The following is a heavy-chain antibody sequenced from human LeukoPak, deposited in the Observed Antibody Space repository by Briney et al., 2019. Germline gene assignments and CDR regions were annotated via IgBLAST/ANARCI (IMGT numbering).Heavy chain of an antibody. CDR2: IFSDGSST. CDR3: ARGKAYSFDY. Sequence: GGSLRLSCAVSGFXVSSNFISWVRQAPGKGLVWVSRIFSDGSSTTYADSVKGRFTISRDNAENTLYLQMNSLRAEDTAVYYCARGKAYSFDYWGQGTLVTVSS. J-gene: IGHJ4*02. CDR1: GFXVSSNF. D-gene: IGHD2-15*01. V-gene: IGHV3-74*01.